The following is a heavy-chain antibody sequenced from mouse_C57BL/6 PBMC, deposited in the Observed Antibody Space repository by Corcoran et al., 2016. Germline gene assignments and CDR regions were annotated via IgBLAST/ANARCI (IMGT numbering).Heavy chain of an antibody. J-gene: IGHJ1*03. Sequence: QVQLQQSGPELVKPGASVKLYCKASGYTFTSYDINWVKQRPGQGLEWIGWIYPRDGSTKYNEKFKGKATLTVDTSSSTAYMELHSLTSEDSAVYFCARGPPYYGSSHWYFDVWGTGTTVTVSS. CDR2: IYPRDGST. CDR3: ARGPPYYGSSHWYFDV. D-gene: IGHD1-1*01. CDR1: GYTFTSYD. V-gene: IGHV1-85*01.